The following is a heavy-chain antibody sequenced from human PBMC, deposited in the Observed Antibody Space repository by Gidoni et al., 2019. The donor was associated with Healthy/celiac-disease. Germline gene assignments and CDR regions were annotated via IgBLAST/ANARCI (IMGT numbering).Heavy chain of an antibody. D-gene: IGHD3-16*01. Sequence: EAQLVASGGGLVQPGGSLRLPCAASGFTVSSNYMSWVRQAPGKGLEWVSVIYSGGSTYYADSVKGRFTISRDNSKNTLYLQMNSLRAEDTAVYYCATAGENALSLDYWGQGTLVTVSS. CDR3: ATAGENALSLDY. CDR1: GFTVSSNY. J-gene: IGHJ4*02. V-gene: IGHV3-66*01. CDR2: IYSGGST.